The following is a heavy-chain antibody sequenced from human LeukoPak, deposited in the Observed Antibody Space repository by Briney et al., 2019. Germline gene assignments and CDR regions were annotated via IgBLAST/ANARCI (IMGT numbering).Heavy chain of an antibody. CDR3: AKDPEPAGYYYYGMDV. Sequence: PGGSLRLSCAASGFTFSSYAMSWVRQAPGKGLEWVSGISWNSGSIGYADSVKGRFTISRDNAKNSLYLQMNSLRAEDTALYYCAKDPEPAGYYYYGMDVWGQGTTVTVSS. CDR1: GFTFSSYA. CDR2: ISWNSGSI. J-gene: IGHJ6*02. V-gene: IGHV3-9*01. D-gene: IGHD1-14*01.